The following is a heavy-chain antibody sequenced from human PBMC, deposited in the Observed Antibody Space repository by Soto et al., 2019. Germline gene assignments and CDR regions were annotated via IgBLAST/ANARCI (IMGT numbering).Heavy chain of an antibody. Sequence: GGSLRLSCAASGFTFSSYAMSWVRQAPGKGLEWVSAISGSGGSTYYADSVKGRFTISRDNSKNTLYLQMNSLRAEDSAVYYCAKDHSRSWYWAAFDIWGQGTMVTVSS. V-gene: IGHV3-23*01. CDR2: ISGSGGST. J-gene: IGHJ3*02. CDR1: GFTFSSYA. CDR3: AKDHSRSWYWAAFDI. D-gene: IGHD6-13*01.